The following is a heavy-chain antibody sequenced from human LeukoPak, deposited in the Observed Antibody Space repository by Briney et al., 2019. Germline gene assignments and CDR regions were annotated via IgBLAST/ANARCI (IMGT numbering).Heavy chain of an antibody. Sequence: GSLRLSCAASGFTFSDYYMSWIRQAPGKGLEWVSYISSSGSTIYYADSVKGRFTISRGNAKNSLYLQMNSLRAEDTAVYYCARFLAGNHYDSSGYFWYDAFDIWGQGTMVTVSS. CDR2: ISSSGSTI. J-gene: IGHJ3*02. CDR1: GFTFSDYY. CDR3: ARFLAGNHYDSSGYFWYDAFDI. D-gene: IGHD3-22*01. V-gene: IGHV3-11*04.